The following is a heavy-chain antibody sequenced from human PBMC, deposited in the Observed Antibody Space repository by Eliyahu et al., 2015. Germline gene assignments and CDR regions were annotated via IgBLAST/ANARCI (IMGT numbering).Heavy chain of an antibody. D-gene: IGHD2-15*01. Sequence: EVQLVESGGDLVQPGGSLRLSCAASGFTFNIYWISWVRQAPGKGLGLGANIXQDGSEQYSVESVKGRFTVSRDNARNSVFLQMNSLRAEDTAVYYCARHATGYFDNWGQGTLVTVSS. CDR2: IXQDGSEQ. CDR3: ARHATGYFDN. V-gene: IGHV3-7*01. J-gene: IGHJ4*02. CDR1: GFTFNIYW.